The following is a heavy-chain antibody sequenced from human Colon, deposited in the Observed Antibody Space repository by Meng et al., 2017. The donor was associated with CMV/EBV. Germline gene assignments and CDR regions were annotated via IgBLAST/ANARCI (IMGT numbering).Heavy chain of an antibody. V-gene: IGHV3-21*01. J-gene: IGHJ4*02. CDR1: GFTFSSWS. CDR3: ARDVFYDSSGYYGY. D-gene: IGHD3-22*01. CDR2: ISSSGRRR. Sequence: SGFTFSSWSMNWVRQAPGKGLEWVSSISSSGRRRYYADSVKGRFTVFRDNANNSLSLQMNSLRAEDTAVYYCARDVFYDSSGYYGYWGQGTLVTVSS.